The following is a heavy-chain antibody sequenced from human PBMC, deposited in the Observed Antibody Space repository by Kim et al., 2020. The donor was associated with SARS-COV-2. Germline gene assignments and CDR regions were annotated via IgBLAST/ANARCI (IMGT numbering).Heavy chain of an antibody. J-gene: IGHJ4*02. D-gene: IGHD5-12*01. V-gene: IGHV3-66*01. CDR3: ARDGVPYGGYDRHFDY. Sequence: SVKGGFTISSDDSKNTLYLQMISLRAEDTAVYYCARDGVPYGGYDRHFDYWGQGTLVTVSS.